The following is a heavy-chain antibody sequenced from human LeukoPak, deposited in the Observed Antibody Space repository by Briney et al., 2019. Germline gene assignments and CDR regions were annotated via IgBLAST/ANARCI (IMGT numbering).Heavy chain of an antibody. CDR1: GGSISSYY. Sequence: PSETLSLTCTVSGGSISSYYWSWIRQPPGKGLEWIGYIYTSGSTNHNPSLKSRVTISVDTSKNQFSLKLSSVTAADTAVYYCARHPISSSSPWIFDYWGQGTLVTVSS. CDR2: IYTSGST. V-gene: IGHV4-4*09. CDR3: ARHPISSSSPWIFDY. J-gene: IGHJ4*02. D-gene: IGHD6-6*01.